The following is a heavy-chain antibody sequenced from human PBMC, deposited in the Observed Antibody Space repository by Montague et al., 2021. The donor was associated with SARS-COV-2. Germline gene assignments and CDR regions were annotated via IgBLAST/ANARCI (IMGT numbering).Heavy chain of an antibody. Sequence: SETLSLTCTASGGSVSSGSYYWSWIRQPPGKGLEWIGYICYSGSTNYNPSLKSRVTISVDTSKNQFSLKLSSVTAADTAVYYCASVNTAGAYWGQGTLVTVSS. V-gene: IGHV4-61*01. CDR2: ICYSGST. CDR1: GGSVSSGSYY. CDR3: ASVNTAGAY. D-gene: IGHD7-27*01. J-gene: IGHJ4*02.